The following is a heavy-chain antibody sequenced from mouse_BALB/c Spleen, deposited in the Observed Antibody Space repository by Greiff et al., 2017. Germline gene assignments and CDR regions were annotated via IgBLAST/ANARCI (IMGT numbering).Heavy chain of an antibody. V-gene: IGHV14-3*02. CDR1: GFNIKDTY. CDR3: ARWGPRDV. CDR2: IDPANGNT. J-gene: IGHJ1*01. Sequence: VQLKESGAELVKPGASVKLSCTASGFNIKDTYMHWVKQRPEQGLEWIGRIDPANGNTKYDPKFQGKATITADTSSNTAYLQLSILTSEDTAVYYCARWGPRDVWGAGTTVTVSS.